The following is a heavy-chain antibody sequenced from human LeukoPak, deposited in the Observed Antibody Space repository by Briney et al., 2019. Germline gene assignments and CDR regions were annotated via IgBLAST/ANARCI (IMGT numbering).Heavy chain of an antibody. CDR1: GLTFSSYG. CDR3: ARDRTASDY. D-gene: IGHD4-17*01. J-gene: IGHJ4*02. Sequence: GGSLRLSCAASGLTFSSYGMTWVRQAPGKGLEWVSAISGSGGSTYYADSVKGRFTISRDNSKNTLYLQMNSLRAEDTAVYYCARDRTASDYWGQGTLVTVSS. V-gene: IGHV3-23*01. CDR2: ISGSGGST.